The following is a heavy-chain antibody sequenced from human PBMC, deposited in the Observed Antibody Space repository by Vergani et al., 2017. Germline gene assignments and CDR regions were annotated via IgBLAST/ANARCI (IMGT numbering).Heavy chain of an antibody. D-gene: IGHD2-21*01. J-gene: IGHJ6*02. Sequence: EVQLVESGGGLVQPGGSLRLSCAASGFTFSSYWMSWVRQAPGKGLEWVANIKQDGSEKYYVDSVKGRFTISRDNAKNSLYLQMNSLRAEDTAVYYCARGGLDYYYYYGMDVWGQGTTVTVSS. CDR2: IKQDGSEK. CDR3: ARGGLDYYYYYGMDV. V-gene: IGHV3-7*01. CDR1: GFTFSSYW.